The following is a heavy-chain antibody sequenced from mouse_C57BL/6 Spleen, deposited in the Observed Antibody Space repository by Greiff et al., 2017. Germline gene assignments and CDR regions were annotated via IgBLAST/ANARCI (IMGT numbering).Heavy chain of an antibody. CDR2: ISSGGSYT. D-gene: IGHD4-1*01. V-gene: IGHV5-6*02. J-gene: IGHJ2*01. Sequence: EVKLMESGGDLVKPGGSLKLSCAASGFTFSSYGMSWVRQTPDKRLEWVATISSGGSYTYYPDSVKGRFTISRDNAKNTLYLQTSSLKSEDTAMYYCARRDWNYFDYWGQGTTLTVSS. CDR3: ARRDWNYFDY. CDR1: GFTFSSYG.